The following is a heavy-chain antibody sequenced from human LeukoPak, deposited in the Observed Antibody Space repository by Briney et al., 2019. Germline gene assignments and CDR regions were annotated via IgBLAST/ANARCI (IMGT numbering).Heavy chain of an antibody. CDR2: INPNSGGT. CDR3: ARQISPGIAAAGGFDC. CDR1: GYTFTGYY. D-gene: IGHD6-13*01. Sequence: ASVKVSCKASGYTFTGYYMHWVRQAPGQGLEWMGWINPNSGGTNYAQKFQGRVTMTRDTSISTAYMELSRLRSDDTAVYYCARQISPGIAAAGGFDCWGQGTLVTVSS. V-gene: IGHV1-2*02. J-gene: IGHJ4*02.